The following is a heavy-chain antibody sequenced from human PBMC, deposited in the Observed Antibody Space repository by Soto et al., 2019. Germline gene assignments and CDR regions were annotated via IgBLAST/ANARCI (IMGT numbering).Heavy chain of an antibody. D-gene: IGHD1-26*01. CDR3: ARLTREYYYYYGMDV. CDR1: GGSISNYY. Sequence: PSETLSLTCTVSGGSISNYYWGWIRQPPGRGLEWIGHIFYSGSTNYNPALKSRVTISVDTSKSQFSLKLSSVTAADTAVYYCARLTREYYYYYGMDVWGQGTTVTVSS. J-gene: IGHJ6*02. V-gene: IGHV4-59*08. CDR2: IFYSGST.